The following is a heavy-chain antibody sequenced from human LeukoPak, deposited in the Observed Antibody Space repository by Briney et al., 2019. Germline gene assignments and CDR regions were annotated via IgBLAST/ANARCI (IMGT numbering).Heavy chain of an antibody. CDR2: SGDSDGST. V-gene: IGHV3-23*01. CDR1: GFTFSGSG. Sequence: PGGSLRLSCAASGFTFSGSGMSWVRQAPGNGLEWISSSGDSDGSTYYAASLKGRFTISIDNSKNTLYLQMNNLRAEDTAVYYCAKRGCRGTCNPLAYWGQGALVTVSP. CDR3: AKRGCRGTCNPLAY. J-gene: IGHJ4*02. D-gene: IGHD2-15*01.